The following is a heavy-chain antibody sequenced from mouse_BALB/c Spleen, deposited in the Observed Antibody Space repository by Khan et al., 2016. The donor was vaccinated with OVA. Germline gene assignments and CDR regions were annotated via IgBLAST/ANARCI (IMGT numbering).Heavy chain of an antibody. CDR2: INSDGTYP. J-gene: IGHJ3*01. CDR3: ARHLTGSFAY. D-gene: IGHD4-1*01. V-gene: IGHV5-6*01. Sequence: EVKLLESGGDLVKPGGSLKLSCAASGFTFSNYGMSWVRQIPDKRLEWVATINSDGTYPSYPDSVKGRFTISRNNAKNTLYLEMSSLKSEDTAMYYCARHLTGSFAYWGQGTLVTVSA. CDR1: GFTFSNYG.